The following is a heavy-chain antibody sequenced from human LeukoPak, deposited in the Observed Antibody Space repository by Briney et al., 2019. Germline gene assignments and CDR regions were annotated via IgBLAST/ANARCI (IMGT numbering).Heavy chain of an antibody. Sequence: ASVKVSCTCSGGSFSSYAISWVRQAPGQGLEWMGGFIPIFSTANYAQKFQGRVTITADESTSTAYMELSSLRSEDTAVYYCARMYSGSYLRDLYYYYMGVWGKGTTVTVSS. CDR1: GGSFSSYA. D-gene: IGHD1-26*01. CDR3: ARMYSGSYLRDLYYYYMGV. CDR2: FIPIFSTA. V-gene: IGHV1-69*13. J-gene: IGHJ6*03.